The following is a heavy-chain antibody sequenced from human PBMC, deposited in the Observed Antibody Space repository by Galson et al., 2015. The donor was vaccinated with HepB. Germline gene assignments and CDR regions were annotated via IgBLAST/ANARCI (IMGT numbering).Heavy chain of an antibody. CDR2: IKQDGSEK. Sequence: SLRLSCAASGFTFSSYWMSWVRQAPGKGLEWVANIKQDGSEKYYVDSVKGRFTISRDNAKNSLYLQMNSLRAEDTAVYYCARDNGCSSTSCPRGWYYFDYWGQGTLVTVSS. J-gene: IGHJ4*02. CDR3: ARDNGCSSTSCPRGWYYFDY. CDR1: GFTFSSYW. D-gene: IGHD2-2*01. V-gene: IGHV3-7*03.